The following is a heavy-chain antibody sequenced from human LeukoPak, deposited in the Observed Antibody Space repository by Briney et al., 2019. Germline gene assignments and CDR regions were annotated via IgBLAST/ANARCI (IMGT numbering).Heavy chain of an antibody. CDR3: AKDAAGPEY. CDR1: GFTFSSYS. CDR2: ISSSSSYI. V-gene: IGHV3-21*04. J-gene: IGHJ4*02. Sequence: GGSLRLSCAASGFTFSSYSMNWVRQAPGKGLEWVSSISSSSSYIYYADSVKGRFSISRDNSRNTLYLQMNSLRAEDTAVYYCAKDAAGPEYWGQGTLVTVSS. D-gene: IGHD6-13*01.